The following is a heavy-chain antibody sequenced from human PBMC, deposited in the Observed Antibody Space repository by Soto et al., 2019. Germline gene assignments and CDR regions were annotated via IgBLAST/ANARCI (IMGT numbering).Heavy chain of an antibody. J-gene: IGHJ3*02. CDR2: IWYDGSNK. Sequence: PGGSLRLSCAASGFTFSSYGMHWVLQAPGKGLEWVAVIWYDGSNKYYADSVKGRFTISRDNSKNTLYLQMNSLRAEDTAVYYCARDGRNYYDSSGRDAFDIWGQGTMVTV. V-gene: IGHV3-33*01. CDR1: GFTFSSYG. D-gene: IGHD3-22*01. CDR3: ARDGRNYYDSSGRDAFDI.